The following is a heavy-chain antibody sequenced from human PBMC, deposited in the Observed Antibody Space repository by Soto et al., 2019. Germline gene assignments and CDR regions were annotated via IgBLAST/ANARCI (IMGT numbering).Heavy chain of an antibody. CDR1: GFSFSSYA. CDR2: ISSDGSNK. V-gene: IGHV3-30-3*01. J-gene: IGHJ4*02. CDR3: ARVLLL. D-gene: IGHD3-10*01. Sequence: QVQLVESGGGVVQPGRSLRLSCAASGFSFSSYAMHWVRQAPGKGLEWVAVISSDGSNKYYADSVRGRFTISRDSSKNMLYLQMNSLRAEDTAVYYCARVLLLWGQGTLVTVSS.